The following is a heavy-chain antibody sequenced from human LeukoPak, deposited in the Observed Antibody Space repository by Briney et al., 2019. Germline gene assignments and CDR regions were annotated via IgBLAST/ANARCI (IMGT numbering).Heavy chain of an antibody. Sequence: ASVRVSCKASGYTFTSYGISWVRQAPGQGLEWMGWISAYNGNTNYAQKLQGRVTMTEDTSTDTAYMELSSLRSEDTAVYYCATRPLIAVAGTGAFDIWGQGTMVTVSS. D-gene: IGHD6-19*01. V-gene: IGHV1-18*01. J-gene: IGHJ3*02. CDR3: ATRPLIAVAGTGAFDI. CDR2: ISAYNGNT. CDR1: GYTFTSYG.